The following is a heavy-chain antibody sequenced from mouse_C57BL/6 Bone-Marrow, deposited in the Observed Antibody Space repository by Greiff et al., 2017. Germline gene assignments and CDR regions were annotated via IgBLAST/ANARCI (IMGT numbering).Heavy chain of an antibody. D-gene: IGHD2-1*01. CDR1: GYTFTDYY. J-gene: IGHJ3*01. CDR3: ARTPDGNYVAFAY. Sequence: EVQLQQSGPVLVKPGASVKMSCKASGYTFTDYYMNWVKQSHGKCLEWIGVINPYNGGTSYNQKFKGKATLTVDKSSSTAYMELNSLTSEDSAVYYWARTPDGNYVAFAYWGQGTLVTVSA. CDR2: INPYNGGT. V-gene: IGHV1-19*01.